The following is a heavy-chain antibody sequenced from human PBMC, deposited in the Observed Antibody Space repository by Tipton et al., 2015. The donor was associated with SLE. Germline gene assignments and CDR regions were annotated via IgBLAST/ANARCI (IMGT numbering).Heavy chain of an antibody. CDR3: ARGMLTWRGAIVGVDV. CDR1: GGSISSNY. D-gene: IGHD2-8*01. CDR2: ISSGGGT. Sequence: TLSLTCSVSGGSISSNYWIWIRQPPGKGLEWIGYISSGGGTNYNPSLKSRVTMSVDTAKNQFSLKLTSVTAADTAVYYCARGMLTWRGAIVGVDVWGQGTTVTVS. J-gene: IGHJ6*02. V-gene: IGHV4-4*08.